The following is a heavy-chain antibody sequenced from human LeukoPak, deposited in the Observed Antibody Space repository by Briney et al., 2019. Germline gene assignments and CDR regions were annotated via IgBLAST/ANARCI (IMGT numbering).Heavy chain of an antibody. D-gene: IGHD3-9*01. V-gene: IGHV4-59*01. J-gene: IGHJ4*02. CDR2: IYYSGST. Sequence: SETLSLTCTVSGGSISSYYWSWIRQPPGKGLEWIGYIYYSGSTNYNPSLKSRVTISVDTSKNQFSLKRSSVTAADTAVYYCARSLLGDYDILTGYFDYWGQGTLVTVSS. CDR1: GGSISSYY. CDR3: ARSLLGDYDILTGYFDY.